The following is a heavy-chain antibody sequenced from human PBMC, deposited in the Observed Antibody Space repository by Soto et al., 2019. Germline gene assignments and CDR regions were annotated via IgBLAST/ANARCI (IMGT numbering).Heavy chain of an antibody. J-gene: IGHJ5*02. V-gene: IGHV3-21*01. D-gene: IGHD3-10*01. CDR3: ARDLGFGELLYP. Sequence: GESLKISCAASGFTFSSYSMNWVRQAPGKGLEWVSSISSSSSYIYYADSVKGRFTISRDNAKNSLYLQMNSLRAEDTAVYYCARDLGFGELLYPWGQGTLVTVSS. CDR2: ISSSSSYI. CDR1: GFTFSSYS.